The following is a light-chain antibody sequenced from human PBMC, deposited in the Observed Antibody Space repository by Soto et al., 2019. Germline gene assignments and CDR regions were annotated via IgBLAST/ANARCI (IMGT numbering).Light chain of an antibody. V-gene: IGKV3-15*01. CDR2: GAS. Sequence: EIVMTQSPATLSVSPGGRATLSCRASQSISDTLAWYQQKPGQAPRLLIYGASTRATGIPARFSGSRSGTEFTLTISSLQSEDFAAYFCQQYNNWPPVTVGPGTKVDIK. CDR1: QSISDT. J-gene: IGKJ3*01. CDR3: QQYNNWPPVT.